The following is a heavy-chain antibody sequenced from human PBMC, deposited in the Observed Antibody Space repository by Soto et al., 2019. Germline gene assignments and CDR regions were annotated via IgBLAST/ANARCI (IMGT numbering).Heavy chain of an antibody. CDR1: GYTFTSYG. D-gene: IGHD3-3*01. J-gene: IGHJ4*02. CDR3: ARDRPDYDFWSGYHGPFDY. V-gene: IGHV1-18*01. Sequence: ASVKVSCKASGYTFTSYGISWVRQAPGQGLEWMGWISAYNGNTNYAQKLQGRVTMTTDTSTSTAYMELRSLRSDDTAVYYCARDRPDYDFWSGYHGPFDYWGQGTLVTVSS. CDR2: ISAYNGNT.